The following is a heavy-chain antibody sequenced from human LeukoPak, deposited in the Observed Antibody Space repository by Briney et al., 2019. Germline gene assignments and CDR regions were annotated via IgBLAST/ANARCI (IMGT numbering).Heavy chain of an antibody. CDR3: AKLISPYDY. CDR1: RFTFSNYG. Sequence: GRSLRLSCAASRFTFSNYGMHWVRQAPGKGLEWVAFIRYDGNNKYYADSVKGRFTISRDNSKNTLYLQMNSLRAEDTAVYYCAKLISPYDYWGQGTLVLVSS. CDR2: IRYDGNNK. V-gene: IGHV3-30*02. J-gene: IGHJ4*02.